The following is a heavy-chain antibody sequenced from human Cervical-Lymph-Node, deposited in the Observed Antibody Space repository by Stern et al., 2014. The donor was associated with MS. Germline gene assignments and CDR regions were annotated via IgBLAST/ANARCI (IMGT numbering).Heavy chain of an antibody. CDR3: AKKATEALRLGEMSIDF. J-gene: IGHJ4*02. Sequence: EVQLVESGGGLIQPGGSLRLSCAASGFTFSSYAMSWVRQAPGKGLEWVSAISRGGVTTYYADSVKGRFTISRDNSKNTLYLQLTSLRAEDTAVYYCAKKATEALRLGEMSIDFWGQGALVIVSS. CDR1: GFTFSSYA. D-gene: IGHD3-16*01. V-gene: IGHV3-23*04. CDR2: ISRGGVTT.